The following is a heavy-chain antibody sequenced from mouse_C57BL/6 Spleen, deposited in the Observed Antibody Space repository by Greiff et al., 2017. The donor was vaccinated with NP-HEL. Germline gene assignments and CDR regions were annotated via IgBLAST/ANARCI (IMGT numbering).Heavy chain of an antibody. CDR3: ARRDGSSYVYYAMDY. CDR1: GYTFTDYN. Sequence: EVKLQESGPELVKPGASVKMSCKASGYTFTDYNMHWVKQSHGKSLEWIGYINPNNGGTSYNQKFKGKATLTVNKSSSTAYMELRSLTSEDSAVYYCARRDGSSYVYYAMDYWGQGTSVTVSS. J-gene: IGHJ4*01. V-gene: IGHV1-22*01. D-gene: IGHD1-1*01. CDR2: INPNNGGT.